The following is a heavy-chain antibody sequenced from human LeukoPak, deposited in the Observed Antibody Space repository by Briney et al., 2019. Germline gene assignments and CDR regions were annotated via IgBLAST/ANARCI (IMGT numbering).Heavy chain of an antibody. CDR2: MNPNSGNT. Sequence: SVKVSCKASGYTFTSYDIYWVRQATGQGLEWIGWMNPNSGNTGYAQKFQGRVTITRNTSISTAYMELSSLRSEDTAVYYCARAGYCSSTSCRSWFDPWGQGTLITVSS. CDR3: ARAGYCSSTSCRSWFDP. V-gene: IGHV1-8*03. CDR1: GYTFTSYD. J-gene: IGHJ5*02. D-gene: IGHD2-2*03.